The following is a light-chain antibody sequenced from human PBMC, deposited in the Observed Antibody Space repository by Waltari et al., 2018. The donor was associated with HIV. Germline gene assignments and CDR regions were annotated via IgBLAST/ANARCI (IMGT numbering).Light chain of an antibody. CDR1: QAISNN. V-gene: IGKV1-27*01. J-gene: IGKJ5*01. CDR2: GAS. CDR3: QNYNSAPPT. Sequence: DIQMTQPPSSLSASVGDRVTITCRASQAISNNLAWYQQKPGKVPKLLIYGASTLQSGVPSRFSGSGSGTDFTLTISSLQPDDVATYYCQNYNSAPPTFGQGTRLDSK.